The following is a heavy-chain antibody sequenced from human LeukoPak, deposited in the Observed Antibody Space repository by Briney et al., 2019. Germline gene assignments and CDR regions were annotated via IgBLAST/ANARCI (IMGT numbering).Heavy chain of an antibody. CDR3: ARAGYSSSCHYYYYYMDV. D-gene: IGHD6-13*01. V-gene: IGHV1-2*06. CDR1: GYTFTGYY. J-gene: IGHJ6*03. Sequence: ASVKVSCKASGYTFTGYYMHWVRQAPGQGLEWMGRINPNSGGTNYAQKFQGRVTMTRDTSISTAYMELSRLRSDDTAVYYCARAGYSSSCHYYYYYMDVWGKGTTVTVSS. CDR2: INPNSGGT.